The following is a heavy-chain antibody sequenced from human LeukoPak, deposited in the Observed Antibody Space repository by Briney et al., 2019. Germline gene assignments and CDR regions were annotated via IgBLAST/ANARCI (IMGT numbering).Heavy chain of an antibody. D-gene: IGHD1-26*01. J-gene: IGHJ4*02. CDR3: ARGLVGATPQFDY. CDR2: ISVYNGNT. Sequence: ASVTVSFKASGYTFTSYGIGWVRQAPAQGLEWMGWISVYNGNTHYAQKLQGRVTITTDTSTSTDYMELRSLRSDETDVCDCARGLVGATPQFDYWGEGTLVSVSS. V-gene: IGHV1-18*01. CDR1: GYTFTSYG.